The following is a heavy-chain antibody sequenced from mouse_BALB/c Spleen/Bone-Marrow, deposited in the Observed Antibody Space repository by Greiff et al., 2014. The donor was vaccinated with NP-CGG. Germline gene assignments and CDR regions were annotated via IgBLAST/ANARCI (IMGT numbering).Heavy chain of an antibody. Sequence: VKVEESGPGLVAPSQSLSITRTVSGFSLTTYGVHWVRQSPGKGLEWLGVIWAGGSTNYNSTLMSRLSISKDNSKNQVFLKMNSLQTDDTAIYYCARNLLPPYWYFDVWGAGTTVTVSS. CDR3: ARNLLPPYWYFDV. CDR1: GFSLTTYG. D-gene: IGHD1-1*01. CDR2: IWAGGST. J-gene: IGHJ1*01. V-gene: IGHV2-9*02.